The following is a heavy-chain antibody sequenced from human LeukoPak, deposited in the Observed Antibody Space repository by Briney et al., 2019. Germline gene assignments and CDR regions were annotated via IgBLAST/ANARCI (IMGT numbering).Heavy chain of an antibody. CDR2: INHSGST. CDR3: ARVDLGGSYYYYYYYGMDV. Sequence: PSETLSLTCAVYGGSFSGYYWSWIRQPPGKGLEWIGEINHSGSTNYNPSLKSPVTISVDTSKNQFSLKLSSVTAADTAVYYCARVDLGGSYYYYYYYGMDVWGQGTTVTVSS. J-gene: IGHJ6*02. D-gene: IGHD1-26*01. CDR1: GGSFSGYY. V-gene: IGHV4-34*01.